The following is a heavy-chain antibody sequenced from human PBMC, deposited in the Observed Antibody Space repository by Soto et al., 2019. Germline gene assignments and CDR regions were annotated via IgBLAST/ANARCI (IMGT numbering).Heavy chain of an antibody. V-gene: IGHV4-34*01. CDR3: ARGPGLAALVFAKIRRFEP. D-gene: IGHD5-18*01. CDR1: GGSFSGYY. Sequence: SETLSLTCAVYGGSFSGYYWSWIRQPPGKGLEWIGEINHSGSTNYNPSLKSRVTISVDTSKNQFSLKLSSVTAADTAVYYCARGPGLAALVFAKIRRFEPWGQGTLVTVSS. CDR2: INHSGST. J-gene: IGHJ5*02.